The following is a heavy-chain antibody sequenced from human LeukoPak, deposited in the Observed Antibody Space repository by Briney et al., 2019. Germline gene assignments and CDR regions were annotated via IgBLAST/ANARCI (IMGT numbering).Heavy chain of an antibody. Sequence: GGSLRLSCAASTFTFIPGWMSWVRQAPGKGLECVAMMKRDGSEKLYVDSVRGRFTISRDNAKNSLYLQMDSLRDEDSALYYCASLDSAHPSGVHWGQGTLVTVSS. CDR2: MKRDGSEK. CDR1: TFTFIPGW. V-gene: IGHV3-7*01. D-gene: IGHD5-18*01. CDR3: ASLDSAHPSGVH. J-gene: IGHJ4*02.